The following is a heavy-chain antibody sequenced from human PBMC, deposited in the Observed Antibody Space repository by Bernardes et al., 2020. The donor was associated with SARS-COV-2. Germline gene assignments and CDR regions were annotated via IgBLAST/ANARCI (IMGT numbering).Heavy chain of an antibody. CDR3: ARREGSAANLDV. J-gene: IGHJ6*01. Sequence: GESLKISWKASGYSFTIYWIGWVRQMPGKGLEWMGSIWPWDSDTRYSPSFQGQVTISADESINTAYLQWSSLKASDSGIYYCARREGSAANLDVWGQGTTVNVSS. CDR2: IWPWDSDT. V-gene: IGHV5-51*01. CDR1: GYSFTIYW.